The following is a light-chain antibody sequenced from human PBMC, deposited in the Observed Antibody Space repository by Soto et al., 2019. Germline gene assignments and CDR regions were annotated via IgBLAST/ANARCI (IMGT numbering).Light chain of an antibody. V-gene: IGKV1-5*01. CDR1: QSISSW. Sequence: DIQVTQSPSTLSASVGDRVTITCRASQSISSWLAWYQQKPGKAPKLLIYDASSLESGVPSRFSGSGSGTEFTLTISSLQPDDFATYYCQPYNTYSPWTFGQGTKVDIK. CDR3: QPYNTYSPWT. J-gene: IGKJ1*01. CDR2: DAS.